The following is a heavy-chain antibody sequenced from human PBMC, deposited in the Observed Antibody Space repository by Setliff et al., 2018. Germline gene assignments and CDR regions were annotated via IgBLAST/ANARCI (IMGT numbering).Heavy chain of an antibody. CDR1: GFSFGGHD. Sequence: GGSLRLSCAASGFSFGGHDMHWVRQAPGKGLEWVAFIRYDGTTESYADSVRGRFTISRDDSKSIAYLRMNSLKIEDTAVYYCTRDFWPESSGFAFGQWGQGTLVTVSS. V-gene: IGHV3-30*02. CDR2: IRYDGTTE. J-gene: IGHJ4*02. CDR3: TRDFWPESSGFAFGQ. D-gene: IGHD3-22*01.